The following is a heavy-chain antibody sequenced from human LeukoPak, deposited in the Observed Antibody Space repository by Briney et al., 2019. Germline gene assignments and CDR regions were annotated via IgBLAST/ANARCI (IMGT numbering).Heavy chain of an antibody. J-gene: IGHJ4*02. CDR3: ARSPSGDSGYESDY. Sequence: GGSLRLSCAASGFTFSSYAMSWVRQAPGKGMEWVSAISGSGGSTYYADSVKGRFTISRDNSKNTLYLQMNSLRAEATAVYYCARSPSGDSGYESDYWGQGTLVTVSS. CDR1: GFTFSSYA. D-gene: IGHD5-12*01. CDR2: ISGSGGST. V-gene: IGHV3-23*01.